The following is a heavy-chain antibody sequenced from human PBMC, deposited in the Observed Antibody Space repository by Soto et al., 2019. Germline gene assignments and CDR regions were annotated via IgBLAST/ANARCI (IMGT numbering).Heavy chain of an antibody. D-gene: IGHD2-2*01. Sequence: QLQLQESGPGLVKPSETLSLTCTVSGGSIRSSGYYWGWIRQPPGKGLEWIGSIYYSGSTYHNPSRKSRVTISVDTSKNQFSLKLSFVTAADTAVYFCARDCSSSRYYGGYNSGLDVWGQGTTVTVSS. J-gene: IGHJ6*02. CDR1: GGSIRSSGYY. V-gene: IGHV4-39*01. CDR3: ARDCSSSRYYGGYNSGLDV. CDR2: IYYSGST.